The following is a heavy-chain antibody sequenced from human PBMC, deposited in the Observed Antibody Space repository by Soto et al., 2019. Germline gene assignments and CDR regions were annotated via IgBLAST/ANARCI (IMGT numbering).Heavy chain of an antibody. CDR3: ASFSATVDY. CDR1: GGSCSGYY. J-gene: IGHJ4*02. Sequence: SETLSLTCAVYGGSCSGYYWSWIRQPPGKGLEWIGEINHSGSTNYNPSLKSRVTISVDTSKNQFSLKLSSVTAADTAVYYCASFSATVDYWGQGTLVTVSS. V-gene: IGHV4-34*01. CDR2: INHSGST. D-gene: IGHD5-12*01.